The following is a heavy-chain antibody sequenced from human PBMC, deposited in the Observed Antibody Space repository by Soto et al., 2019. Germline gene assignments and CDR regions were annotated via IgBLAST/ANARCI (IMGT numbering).Heavy chain of an antibody. J-gene: IGHJ6*02. CDR1: GFTFSSYS. CDR2: ISSSSSYI. D-gene: IGHD3-3*01. V-gene: IGHV3-21*01. CDR3: ARYYDFWSGYPYYYYYGMDV. Sequence: EVQLVESGGGLVKPGGSLRLSCAASGFTFSSYSMNWVRQAPGKGLEWVSSISSSSSYIYYADSVKGRSTISRDNAKNSLYLQMNSLRAEDTAVYYCARYYDFWSGYPYYYYYGMDVWGQGTTVTVSS.